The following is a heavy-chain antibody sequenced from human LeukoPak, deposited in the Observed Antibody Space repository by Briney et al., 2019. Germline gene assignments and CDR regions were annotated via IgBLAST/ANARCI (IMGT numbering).Heavy chain of an antibody. D-gene: IGHD1-26*01. J-gene: IGHJ4*02. CDR2: IYYSGST. CDR3: ARGLVEYTNNYFDY. V-gene: IGHV4-39*01. CDR1: GGSISSSSYY. Sequence: RPSETLSLTCTVSGGSISSSSYYWGWIRRPPGKGLEWIGSIYYSGSTYYNPSLKSRVTISVDTSKNQFSLKLSSVTAADTAVYYCARGLVEYTNNYFDYWGQGTLVTVSS.